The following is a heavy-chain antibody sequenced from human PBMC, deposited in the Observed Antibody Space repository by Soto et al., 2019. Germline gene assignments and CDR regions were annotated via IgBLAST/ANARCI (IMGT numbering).Heavy chain of an antibody. V-gene: IGHV1-2*06. J-gene: IGHJ4*02. D-gene: IGHD2-2*01. CDR1: GYIFIDYY. Sequence: VQLVQSGADVKKPGASVKVSCKASGYIFIDYYIHWLRQAPGQGLEWVGRINPNSGETRYAETFLGRVTMTRDTSNNTAYMELSRRRSDEKAVYYCARDPRTLWYFDYWGQGTRVTVSS. CDR2: INPNSGET. CDR3: ARDPRTLWYFDY.